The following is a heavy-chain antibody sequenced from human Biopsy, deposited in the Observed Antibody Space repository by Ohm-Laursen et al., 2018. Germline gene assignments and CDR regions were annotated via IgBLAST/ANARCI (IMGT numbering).Heavy chain of an antibody. D-gene: IGHD2-21*01. CDR3: ASGQGDPLGVRIITWSFNF. CDR2: IIPYFLRT. J-gene: IGHJ4*02. V-gene: IGHV1-69*06. Sequence: SSVKVSCKASGDTFNRYGLTWVRQAPGQGLEWMGGIIPYFLRTYIPQKLQGRVTITADKSTNTGYMQLTSLRSDDTAVYYCASGQGDPLGVRIITWSFNFWGQGTLVTVSS. CDR1: GDTFNRYG.